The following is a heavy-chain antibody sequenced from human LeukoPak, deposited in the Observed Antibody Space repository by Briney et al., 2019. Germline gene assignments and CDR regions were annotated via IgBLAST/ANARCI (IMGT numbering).Heavy chain of an antibody. CDR3: ARLVCSSTSCYSGFDF. J-gene: IGHJ4*02. V-gene: IGHV5-51*01. CDR1: GYSFTNYW. D-gene: IGHD2-2*01. Sequence: GESLKISCKGFGYSFTNYWIGWVRQMPEKGLEWMGIIYPGDFDTRYSPSFQGQVTISADKSISTAYLQWSSLKASDTAIYYCARLVCSSTSCYSGFDFWGQGTPVTVSS. CDR2: IYPGDFDT.